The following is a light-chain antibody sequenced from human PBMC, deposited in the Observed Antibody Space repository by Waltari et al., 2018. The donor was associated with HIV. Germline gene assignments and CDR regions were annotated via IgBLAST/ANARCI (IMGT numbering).Light chain of an antibody. CDR3: ASWDASLSGHYV. CDR1: SSNIGSNY. J-gene: IGLJ1*01. V-gene: IGLV1-47*01. Sequence: QSVLTQPPSASGTPGQRVTISCSGSSSNIGSNYVYWYQQVPGTAPNLLLLLNKQRPAGLPDRSSGSKSGTSAALAISGLRSKEEADYYCASWDASLSGHYVFGPGTRVTVL. CDR2: LNK.